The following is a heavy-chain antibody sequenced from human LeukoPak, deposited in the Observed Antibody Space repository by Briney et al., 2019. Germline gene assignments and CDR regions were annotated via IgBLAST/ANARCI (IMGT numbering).Heavy chain of an antibody. D-gene: IGHD3-10*01. CDR3: AKDILLWFGEFNWDAFDI. Sequence: GGSLRLSCTASGFTFSSYWMHWVRQAPGKGLVWVSRISTDGSSTTYADSVKGRFTISRDNAKNTLYLQMNSLRAEDTAVYYCAKDILLWFGEFNWDAFDIWGQGTMVTVSS. V-gene: IGHV3-74*01. CDR2: ISTDGSST. CDR1: GFTFSSYW. J-gene: IGHJ3*02.